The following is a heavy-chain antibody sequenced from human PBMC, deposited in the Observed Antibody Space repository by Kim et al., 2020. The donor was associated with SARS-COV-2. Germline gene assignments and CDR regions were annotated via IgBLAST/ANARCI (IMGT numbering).Heavy chain of an antibody. CDR1: GHFFTRDS. D-gene: IGHD3-16*01. V-gene: IGHV1-3*01. CDR2: IDCGNGNT. CDR3: LGGSYFDY. J-gene: IGHJ4*02. Sequence: ASVKVSCKTSGHFFTRDSIHWVRQAPGQGLEWMGGIDCGNGNTIYSQKFQGRVTFTTDTSASTAYMELSFLRSEDSAVYYCLGGSYFDYWWQGNRGTGSS.